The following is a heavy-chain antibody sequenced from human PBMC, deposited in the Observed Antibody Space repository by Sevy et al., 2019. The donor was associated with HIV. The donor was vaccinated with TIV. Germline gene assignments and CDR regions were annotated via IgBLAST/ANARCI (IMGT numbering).Heavy chain of an antibody. D-gene: IGHD3-10*01. V-gene: IGHV3-30*18. CDR3: AKDALLWFRELSAGMDV. CDR2: ISYDGSNK. Sequence: GGSLRLSCAASVFTFSSYGMHWVRQAPGKGLEWVAVISYDGSNKYYADSVKGRFTISRDNSKNTLYLQMNSLRAEDTAVYYCAKDALLWFRELSAGMDVWGQGTTVTVSS. CDR1: VFTFSSYG. J-gene: IGHJ6*02.